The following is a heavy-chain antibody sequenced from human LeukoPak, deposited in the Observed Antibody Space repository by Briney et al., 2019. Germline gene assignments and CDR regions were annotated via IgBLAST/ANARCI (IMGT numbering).Heavy chain of an antibody. Sequence: GTSLRLSCAASGFDINAYSLHWVRQSADRGLEWLALLSFDGINQHYADSVKGRFTISRDNAKNSVYLQMNSLRAEDTALYYCARGSGSSWYFYFDYWGQGTLVTVSS. V-gene: IGHV3-30*03. J-gene: IGHJ4*02. CDR3: ARGSGSSWYFYFDY. D-gene: IGHD6-13*01. CDR1: GFDINAYS. CDR2: LSFDGINQ.